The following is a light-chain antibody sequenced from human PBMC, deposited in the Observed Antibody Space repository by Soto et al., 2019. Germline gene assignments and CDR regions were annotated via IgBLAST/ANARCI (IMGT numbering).Light chain of an antibody. J-gene: IGKJ1*01. Sequence: DIQMTQSPSTLSASVGDRVTITCRASQTISNYLAWYQQKPGKAPKFLIYAVSTLERGVPSRFTGAGSGTDFGLTISSLQPAYFATYYCQQYKSYPWTFGQGTKVEIK. V-gene: IGKV1-5*03. CDR3: QQYKSYPWT. CDR2: AVS. CDR1: QTISNY.